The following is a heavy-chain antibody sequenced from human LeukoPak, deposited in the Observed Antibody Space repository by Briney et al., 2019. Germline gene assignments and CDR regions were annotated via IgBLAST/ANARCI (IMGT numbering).Heavy chain of an antibody. V-gene: IGHV1-69*04. CDR1: GGTFSSYA. D-gene: IGHD1-26*01. Sequence: SVKVSCKASGGTFSSYAISWVRQAPGQGLEWMGRIIPILGIANYAQKLQGRVTITADKSTSTAYMELSSLRSEDTAVYYCASLVVGATKWYFQHWGQGTLVTVSS. CDR2: IIPILGIA. CDR3: ASLVVGATKWYFQH. J-gene: IGHJ1*01.